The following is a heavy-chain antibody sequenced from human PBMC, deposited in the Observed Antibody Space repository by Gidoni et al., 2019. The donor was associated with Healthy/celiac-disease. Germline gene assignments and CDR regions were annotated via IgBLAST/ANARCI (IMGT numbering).Heavy chain of an antibody. V-gene: IGHV1-69*01. CDR3: ARGSYDFWSGYYYYYGMDV. CDR2: IIPIFGTA. D-gene: IGHD3-3*01. J-gene: IGHJ6*02. CDR1: GGTFSIYA. Sequence: QVQLVQSGAEVKKPGSSVKVSCKASGGTFSIYAISWVRQAPGQGLEWMGGIIPIFGTANYAQKFQGRVTITADESTSTAYMELSSLRSEDTAVYYCARGSYDFWSGYYYYYGMDVWGQGTTVTVSS.